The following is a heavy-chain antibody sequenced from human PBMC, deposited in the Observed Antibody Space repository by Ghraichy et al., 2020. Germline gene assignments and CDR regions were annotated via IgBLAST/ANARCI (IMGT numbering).Heavy chain of an antibody. D-gene: IGHD3-10*01. CDR2: INPSGGST. V-gene: IGHV1-46*03. CDR1: GYTFTSYY. J-gene: IGHJ6*01. Sequence: ASVKVSCKASGYTFTSYYMHWVRQAPGQGLEWMGIINPSGGSTSYAQKFQGRVTMTRDTSTSTVYMELSSLRSEDTAVYYCARTMVSGSTIGGNGMDVWGQGTTVTVSS. CDR3: ARTMVSGSTIGGNGMDV.